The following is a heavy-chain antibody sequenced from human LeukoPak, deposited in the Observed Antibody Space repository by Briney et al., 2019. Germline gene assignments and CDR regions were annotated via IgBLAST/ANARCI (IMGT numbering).Heavy chain of an antibody. CDR3: ARAGWYTLDN. J-gene: IGHJ4*02. Sequence: SETLSLTCTVSGGSISSSSYYWGWIRQPPGKGLEWIGSIYYSGSTNYNPSLKSRVTISVDNSKNQFSLKMSSMTAADTAVYYCARAGWYTLDNWGQGTLVTVSS. D-gene: IGHD2-15*01. V-gene: IGHV4-39*07. CDR1: GGSISSSSYY. CDR2: IYYSGST.